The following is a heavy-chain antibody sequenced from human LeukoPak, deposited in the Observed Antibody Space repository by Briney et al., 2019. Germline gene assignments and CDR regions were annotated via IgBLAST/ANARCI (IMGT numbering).Heavy chain of an antibody. CDR2: ISAYNGNT. J-gene: IGHJ3*02. D-gene: IGHD2-15*01. CDR1: GYTFTSYG. CDR3: ARDRWDIVVVVAARTEDDAFDI. Sequence: ASVKVSCKASGYTFTSYGISWVRQAPGQGLEWMGWISAYNGNTNYAQKLQGRVTMTTDTSTSTAYMGLRSLRSDDTAVYYCARDRWDIVVVVAARTEDDAFDIWGQGTMVTVSS. V-gene: IGHV1-18*01.